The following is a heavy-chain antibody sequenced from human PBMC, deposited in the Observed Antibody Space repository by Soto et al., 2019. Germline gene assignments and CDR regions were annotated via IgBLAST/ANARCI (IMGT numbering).Heavy chain of an antibody. V-gene: IGHV1-18*01. J-gene: IGHJ6*03. D-gene: IGHD1-7*01. CDR3: ARAGRAFRTSHYYYFFMDV. Sequence: QVQLVQSGAEVKKPGASVKVSCKTSGYSFIDYGVGWVRQAPGQGLEWVGWIRAYDDDTKYSEKFQGRVTMTTDSSTSTAYMELRSLTSDDTAVYYCARAGRAFRTSHYYYFFMDVWDKGTTVTVSS. CDR1: GYSFIDYG. CDR2: IRAYDDDT.